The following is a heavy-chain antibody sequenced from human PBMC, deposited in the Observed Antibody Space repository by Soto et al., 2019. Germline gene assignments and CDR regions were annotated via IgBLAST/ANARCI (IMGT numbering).Heavy chain of an antibody. CDR3: AHSHSGSYVVAWFDP. V-gene: IGHV2-5*02. D-gene: IGHD3-10*01. Sequence: QITLKESGPTLVKPTQTLTLTCTFSGFSLSTSGVGVGWIRQPPGKALEWLALIYWDDDKRYSPSLKSRLTNXXDXAXXQVVLTMTNMDPVDTATYYCAHSHSGSYVVAWFDPWGQGTLVTVSS. J-gene: IGHJ5*02. CDR1: GFSLSTSGVG. CDR2: IYWDDDK.